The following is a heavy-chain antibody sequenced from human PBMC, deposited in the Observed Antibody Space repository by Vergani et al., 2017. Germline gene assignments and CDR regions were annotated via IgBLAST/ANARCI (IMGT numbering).Heavy chain of an antibody. V-gene: IGHV3-21*04. CDR1: GFTFSSYS. CDR3: ATVLSSTNWFDP. D-gene: IGHD6-13*01. J-gene: IGHJ5*02. CDR2: ISSSSSYI. Sequence: EVQLVESGGGLVKPGGSLRLSCAASGFTFSSYSMNWVRQAPGKGLEWVSSISSSSSYIYYADSVKGRFTISRDNAKNSLYLQMNSLRSEDTAVYYCATVLSSTNWFDPWGQGTLATVSS.